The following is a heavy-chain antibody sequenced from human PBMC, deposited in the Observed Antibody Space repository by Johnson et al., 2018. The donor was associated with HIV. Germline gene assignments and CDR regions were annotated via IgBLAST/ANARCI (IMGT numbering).Heavy chain of an antibody. CDR1: GFTFSSYA. Sequence: QVQLVESGGGVVQPGMSLRVSCAASGFTFSSYAMHWVRQAPGRGLEWVAVMSYDGSNQYYADSVTGRFTISRDNSKNTLYLQMNSLRVEDTAVYYCARDPGGSLGAFDIWGQGTIVTVSS. J-gene: IGHJ3*02. D-gene: IGHD1-26*01. V-gene: IGHV3-30*14. CDR3: ARDPGGSLGAFDI. CDR2: MSYDGSNQ.